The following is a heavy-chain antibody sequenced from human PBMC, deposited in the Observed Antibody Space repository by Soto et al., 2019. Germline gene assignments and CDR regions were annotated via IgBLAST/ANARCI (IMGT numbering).Heavy chain of an antibody. D-gene: IGHD6-19*01. CDR1: GLIFSDYH. CDR2: IRRKANSYTT. V-gene: IGHV3-72*01. Sequence: EVQLVESGGGLVQPGGSLRLSCAASGLIFSDYHMDWVRQAPGKGLEWVGRIRRKANSYTTEYAASVKGRFTISRDDSQNSLYLQTNSLKSEDTAVYYCAMLGGWAGGSSGMDVWGQGTTVTVSS. J-gene: IGHJ6*02. CDR3: AMLGGWAGGSSGMDV.